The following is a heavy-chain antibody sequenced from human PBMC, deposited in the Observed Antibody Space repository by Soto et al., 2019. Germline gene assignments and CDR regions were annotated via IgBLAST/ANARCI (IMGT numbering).Heavy chain of an antibody. J-gene: IGHJ6*03. V-gene: IGHV4-59*08. CDR1: GGSISSYY. D-gene: IGHD3-3*01. CDR2: IYYSGST. CDR3: AGTIFGVSRYYYYYMDV. Sequence: SETLSLTCTVSGGSISSYYWSWIRQPPGKGLEWIGYIYYSGSTNYNPSLKSRVTISVDTSKNQFSLKLSSVTAADTAVYYCAGTIFGVSRYYYYYMDVWGKGTTVTVSS.